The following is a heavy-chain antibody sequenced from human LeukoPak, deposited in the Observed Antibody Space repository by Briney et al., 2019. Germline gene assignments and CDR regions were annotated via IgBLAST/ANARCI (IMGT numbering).Heavy chain of an antibody. CDR1: GGSISNYF. CDR2: IYNSGNT. CDR3: ARASFNTYGIDGFGY. Sequence: SETLSLTCTVSGGSISNYFWNWIRQSPGKGLEWIGYIYNSGNTKYNPSLKSRVTVSVDTSKNQFSLKLSSVTAADTAVYYCARASFNTYGIDGFGYWGQGTLVTVSS. J-gene: IGHJ4*02. V-gene: IGHV4-59*01. D-gene: IGHD5-24*01.